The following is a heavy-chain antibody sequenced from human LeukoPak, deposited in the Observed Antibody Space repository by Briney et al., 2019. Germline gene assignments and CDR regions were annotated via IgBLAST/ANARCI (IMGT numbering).Heavy chain of an antibody. D-gene: IGHD2-15*01. CDR3: ARRGASSGGYSHFDL. CDR2: IYYSGST. J-gene: IGHJ2*01. V-gene: IGHV4-59*01. Sequence: PSETLSLTCTVSGGPISSSFWSSIGQPPGRGLEWIGHIYYSGSTNYNPSLKSRVTISVDTSKNQFSLKLSSVTAADTAVYSCARRGASSGGYSHFDLWGRGTLVTVSA. CDR1: GGPISSSF.